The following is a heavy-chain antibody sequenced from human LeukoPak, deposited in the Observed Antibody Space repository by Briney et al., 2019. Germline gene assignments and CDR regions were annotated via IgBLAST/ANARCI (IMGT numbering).Heavy chain of an antibody. CDR1: GFSFSSYA. CDR2: IGGGGGST. J-gene: IGHJ4*02. D-gene: IGHD3-10*01. CDR3: AKGGSGSYYKKGFDY. Sequence: GGSLRLSCAASGFSFSSYAMSWVRQAPGKGLEWVSSIGGGGGSTYYADSVKGRFTISRDNSKNTLYVQMNSLTGEDTAVYYCAKGGSGSYYKKGFDYWGQGTLVTVSS. V-gene: IGHV3-23*01.